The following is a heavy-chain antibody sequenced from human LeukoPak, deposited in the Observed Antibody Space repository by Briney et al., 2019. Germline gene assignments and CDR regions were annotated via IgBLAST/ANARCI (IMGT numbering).Heavy chain of an antibody. CDR2: INYSGNT. V-gene: IGHV4-39*01. CDR1: GGSISSSSYY. Sequence: KPSETLSLTCTVSGGSISSSSYYWGWIRQPPGKGLEWIGSINYSGNTYYNPSLKSRVTISVDTSRNQFSLKLSSVTAADTALYYCARIDTVVLPSTMFDYWGQGTLVTVSS. CDR3: ARIDTVVLPSTMFDY. D-gene: IGHD2-2*01. J-gene: IGHJ4*02.